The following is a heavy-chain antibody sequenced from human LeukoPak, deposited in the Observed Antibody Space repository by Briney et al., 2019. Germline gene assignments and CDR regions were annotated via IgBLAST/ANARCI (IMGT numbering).Heavy chain of an antibody. CDR2: ISSSGSTI. V-gene: IGHV3-48*03. J-gene: IGHJ6*04. Sequence: GGSLRLSCAAPGFTFSSYEMNWVRQAPGKGLERVSYISSSGSTIYYADSVKGRFTISRDSAKNSLYLQMNSLRAEDTAVYYCAELGITMIGGVWGKGTTVTISS. CDR3: AELGITMIGGV. CDR1: GFTFSSYE. D-gene: IGHD3-10*02.